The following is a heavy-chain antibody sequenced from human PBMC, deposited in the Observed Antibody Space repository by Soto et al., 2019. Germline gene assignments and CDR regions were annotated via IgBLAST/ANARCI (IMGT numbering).Heavy chain of an antibody. V-gene: IGHV4-59*12. CDR2: VFYTGRA. CDR3: ARGHYYYGMDV. J-gene: IGHJ6*02. CDR1: GGSLGSYY. Sequence: LSLTCTVSGGSLGSYYWSWIRQPPGKGLEWIGYVFYTGRANYNASLKSRLTMSMDRANDHFSLNLTSVTAADTAVYFCARGHYYYGMDVWGQGITVTVSS.